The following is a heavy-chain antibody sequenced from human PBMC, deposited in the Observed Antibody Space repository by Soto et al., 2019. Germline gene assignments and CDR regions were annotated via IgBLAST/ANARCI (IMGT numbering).Heavy chain of an antibody. CDR2: IYYSGST. V-gene: IGHV4-39*07. CDR3: ARVGNSGYASSYYYYYYGMDV. Sequence: SETLSLTCTVSGGSISSSSYYWGWIRQPPGKGLEWIGSIYYSGSTYYYPSLKSRVTISVDTSKNQFSLKLSSVTAADTAVYYCARVGNSGYASSYYYYYYGMDVWGQGTTVTVSS. J-gene: IGHJ6*02. CDR1: GGSISSSSYY. D-gene: IGHD5-12*01.